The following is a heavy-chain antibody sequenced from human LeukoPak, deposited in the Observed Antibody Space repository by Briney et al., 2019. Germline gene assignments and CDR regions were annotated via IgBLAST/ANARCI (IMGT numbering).Heavy chain of an antibody. V-gene: IGHV4-4*07. J-gene: IGHJ3*02. CDR3: ARDLGMEYCSSTSCYEVSTSAFDI. D-gene: IGHD2-2*01. CDR2: IYTSGST. Sequence: PSETLSLTCTVSGGSISSYYWSWVRQPAGKGLEWIGRIYTSGSTNYHPSLKSRVTMPVDTSKNQFSLKLSSVPAADTVVYYCARDLGMEYCSSTSCYEVSTSAFDIWGQGTMVTVSS. CDR1: GGSISSYY.